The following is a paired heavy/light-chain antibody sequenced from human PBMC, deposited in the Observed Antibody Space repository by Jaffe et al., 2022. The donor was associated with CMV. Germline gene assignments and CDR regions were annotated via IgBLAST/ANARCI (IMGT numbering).Heavy chain of an antibody. Sequence: EVQLVESGGGLVHPGGSLRLSCAASGFTVSSNYMSWVRQAPGKGLECLSIIYSGDNTYYADSVKDRFTISRDNSKNTLYLQMNTLRAEDTAVYYCTVSPDIAVAGPDYYFGYWGQGTLVTVSS. CDR1: GFTVSSNY. J-gene: IGHJ4*01. CDR3: TVSPDIAVAGPDYYFGY. D-gene: IGHD6-19*01. V-gene: IGHV3-66*01. CDR2: IYSGDNT.
Light chain of an antibody. CDR1: NIGRKN. Sequence: SYVLTQPPSVSVAPGKTAAITCGGNNIGRKNVHWYQQRPGQAPVLVIYYDSDRPSGIPERFSGSNSGNTATLTISRVEAGDEADYFCQVLDSTSDHVVFGGGTKLTVL. CDR2: YDS. CDR3: QVLDSTSDHVV. J-gene: IGLJ2*01. V-gene: IGLV3-21*04.